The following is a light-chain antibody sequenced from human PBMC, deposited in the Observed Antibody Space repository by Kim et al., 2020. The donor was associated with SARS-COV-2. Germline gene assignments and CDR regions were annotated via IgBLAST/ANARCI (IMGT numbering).Light chain of an antibody. CDR1: NIGSKS. Sequence: VTPGKTARITCGGNNIGSKSVHWDQQKPGQAPVLVISYDTDRPSGIPARFSGSNSGNTATLTISRVDAGDEADYYCQVWDSGSDQVFGGGTQLTVL. V-gene: IGLV3-21*04. CDR2: YDT. J-gene: IGLJ3*02. CDR3: QVWDSGSDQV.